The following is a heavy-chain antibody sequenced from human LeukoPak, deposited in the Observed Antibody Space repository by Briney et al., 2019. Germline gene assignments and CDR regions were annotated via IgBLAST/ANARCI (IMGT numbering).Heavy chain of an antibody. CDR2: IRSKANSYAT. D-gene: IGHD1-26*01. V-gene: IGHV3-73*01. CDR3: TRTTSGSYWDDAFDI. CDR1: GFTFSGSA. J-gene: IGHJ3*02. Sequence: GGSLRLSCAASGFTFSGSAMHWVRQASGKGLEWVGRIRSKANSYATAYAASVKGRFTISRNDSKNTAYLQMNSLKTEDTAVYYCTRTTSGSYWDDAFDIWGQGTMVTVSS.